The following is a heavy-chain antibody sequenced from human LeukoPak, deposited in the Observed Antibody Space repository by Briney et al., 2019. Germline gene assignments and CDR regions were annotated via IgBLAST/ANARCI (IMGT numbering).Heavy chain of an antibody. J-gene: IGHJ4*02. D-gene: IGHD3-22*01. V-gene: IGHV4-4*02. Sequence: SGTLSLTCAVSGGSISSSNWWSWVRQPPGKGLEWIGEIYHSGSTNYNPSLKSRVTISVDKSKNQFSLKLSSVTAADTAVYYCARRTAPMYYYDSSGYYYFDYWGQGTLVTVSS. CDR2: IYHSGST. CDR3: ARRTAPMYYYDSSGYYYFDY. CDR1: GGSISSSNW.